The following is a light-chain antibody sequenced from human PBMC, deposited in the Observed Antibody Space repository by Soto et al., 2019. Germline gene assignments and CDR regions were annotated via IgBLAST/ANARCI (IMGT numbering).Light chain of an antibody. V-gene: IGLV2-14*01. CDR2: DVS. CDR3: SSYTGSSTYVV. CDR1: SSDVGGYNY. J-gene: IGLJ2*01. Sequence: QSALTQPASVSGSPGQSITISCTGTSSDVGGYNYVSWYQQHPGKAPKLMIYDVSNRPSGVSNRFSGSKSANTASLTISGLQAEDEADYYCSSYTGSSTYVVFGGGTKLT.